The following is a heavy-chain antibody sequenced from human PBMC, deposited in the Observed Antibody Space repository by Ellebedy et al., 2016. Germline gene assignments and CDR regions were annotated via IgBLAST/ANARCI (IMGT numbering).Heavy chain of an antibody. J-gene: IGHJ4*02. Sequence: GGSLRLXCAVSGFTFSNYAMSWVCQAPGKGLEWVAVISGSGGYTHYADSVKGRFTISRDNSKNTLHLQMKSLRAEDTAVYYCARDLAGYFDYWGQGTLVTVSS. CDR2: ISGSGGYT. D-gene: IGHD6-19*01. CDR3: ARDLAGYFDY. CDR1: GFTFSNYA. V-gene: IGHV3-23*01.